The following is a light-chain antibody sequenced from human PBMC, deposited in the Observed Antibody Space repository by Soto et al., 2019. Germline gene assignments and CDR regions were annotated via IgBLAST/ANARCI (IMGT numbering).Light chain of an antibody. CDR2: LGS. Sequence: DIVMTQSPLSLPVTPGEAASISCRSSQSLLHSNGYNYLDWYRQKPGQSPQLLIYLGSNRASGVPDRFSGSGSGTDFTLKISRVEAEDVGVYYCMQALQTPTFGQGTKVEIK. V-gene: IGKV2-28*01. CDR3: MQALQTPT. J-gene: IGKJ1*01. CDR1: QSLLHSNGYNY.